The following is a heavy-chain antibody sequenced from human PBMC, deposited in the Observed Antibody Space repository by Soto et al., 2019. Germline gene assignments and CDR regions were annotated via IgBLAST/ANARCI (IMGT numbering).Heavy chain of an antibody. D-gene: IGHD6-19*01. CDR1: GFTFSDYA. V-gene: IGHV3-30*18. J-gene: IGHJ4*02. CDR3: AKGGRQWLVTSDFNY. CDR2: VSHDGRNT. Sequence: VQLVESGGGVVQPGRSRRLSCAASGFTFSDYAMHWVRQAPGKGLEWVAVVSHDGRNTHYAASVKGRFTISRDSSKNTVSLEMTSLRAEDTAVYSCAKGGRQWLVTSDFNYWGQGALVTVSS.